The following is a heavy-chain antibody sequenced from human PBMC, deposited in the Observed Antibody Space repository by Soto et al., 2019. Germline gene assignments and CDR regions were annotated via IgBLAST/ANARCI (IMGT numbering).Heavy chain of an antibody. CDR2: ISPNGDST. D-gene: IGHD2-8*01. J-gene: IGHJ3*01. CDR3: AKVRLTDYLRYAPHL. CDR1: GFTFKNYA. Sequence: PGGSLRLSCAASGFTFKNYAMNWVRQAPGRGLEWVSIISPNGDSTYYADSVKGRFTISRDNSQNTVFLQMNSLRAEDTAIYFCAKVRLTDYLRYAPHLLVQGTLVT. V-gene: IGHV3-23*01.